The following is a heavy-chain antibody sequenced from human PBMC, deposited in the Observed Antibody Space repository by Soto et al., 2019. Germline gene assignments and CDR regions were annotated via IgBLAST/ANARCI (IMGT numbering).Heavy chain of an antibody. V-gene: IGHV1-2*04. CDR3: ARSPAGITIFGVVRGHAFDI. Sequence: GASVKVSCKASGYTFTGYYMHWVRQAPGQGLEWMGWISPNSGGTNYAQKFQGWVTMTRDTSISTAYMELSRLRSDDTAVYYCARSPAGITIFGVVRGHAFDIWGQGTMVTVSS. J-gene: IGHJ3*02. CDR1: GYTFTGYY. D-gene: IGHD3-3*01. CDR2: ISPNSGGT.